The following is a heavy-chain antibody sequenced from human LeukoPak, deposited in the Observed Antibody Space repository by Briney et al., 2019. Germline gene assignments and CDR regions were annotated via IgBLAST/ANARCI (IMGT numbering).Heavy chain of an antibody. J-gene: IGHJ4*02. V-gene: IGHV3-23*01. CDR1: GFIFSTYA. Sequence: PGGSLRLSCAASGFIFSTYAMTWLRQAPGKGLEWVSTISASGGGTYYADSVKGRFAISRDNSRNTLYLQMNSLRAEDTAVYYCAKPSGAADNFGATYYFDYWGQGTLFTVSS. CDR3: AKPSGAADNFGATYYFDY. D-gene: IGHD3-3*01. CDR2: ISASGGGT.